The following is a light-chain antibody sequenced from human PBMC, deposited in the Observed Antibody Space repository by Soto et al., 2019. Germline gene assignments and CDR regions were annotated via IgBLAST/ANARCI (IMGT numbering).Light chain of an antibody. CDR1: SSDIDDYKY. CDR2: DVS. V-gene: IGLV2-14*03. Sequence: QSVLTQPASVSGSPGQSITISCTGTSSDIDDYKYVSWYQQPPGKAPKLMIYDVSNRPSGVSNRFSGSKSGNTASLTISGLQAEDEADYYCSSYASSSTLVVFGTGTKLTVL. J-gene: IGLJ1*01. CDR3: SSYASSSTLVV.